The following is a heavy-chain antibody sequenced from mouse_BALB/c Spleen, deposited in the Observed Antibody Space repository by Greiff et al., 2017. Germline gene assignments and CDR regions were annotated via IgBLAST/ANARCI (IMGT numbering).Heavy chain of an antibody. V-gene: IGHV8-12*01. Sequence: QVTLKVSGPGILQPSQTLSLTCSFSGFSLSTSGMGVSWIRQPSGKGLEWLAHIYWDDDKRYNPSLKSRLTISKDTSSNQVFLKITSVDTADTATYYCACIYYDYDGFAYWGQGTLVTVSA. CDR3: ACIYYDYDGFAY. CDR2: IYWDDDK. J-gene: IGHJ3*01. D-gene: IGHD2-4*01. CDR1: GFSLSTSGMG.